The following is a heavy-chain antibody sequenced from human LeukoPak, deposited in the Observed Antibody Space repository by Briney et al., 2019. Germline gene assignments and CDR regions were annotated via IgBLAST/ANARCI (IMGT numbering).Heavy chain of an antibody. CDR1: GFTFDDYA. CDR3: AKAYDSSGYYQLDDAFDT. V-gene: IGHV3-9*03. CDR2: ISWNSGSI. Sequence: GGSLRLSCAASGFTFDDYAMHWVRQAPGKGLEWVSGISWNSGSIGYADSVKGRFTISRDNAKNSLYLQMNSLRAEDMALYYCAKAYDSSGYYQLDDAFDTWGQGTMVTVSS. J-gene: IGHJ3*02. D-gene: IGHD3-22*01.